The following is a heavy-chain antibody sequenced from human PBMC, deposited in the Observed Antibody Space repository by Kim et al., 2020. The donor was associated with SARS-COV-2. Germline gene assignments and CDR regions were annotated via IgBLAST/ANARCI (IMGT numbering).Heavy chain of an antibody. CDR2: IWYDGSNK. Sequence: GGSLRLSCAASGFTFSSYGMHWVRQAPGKGLEWVAVIWYDGSNKYYADSVKGRFTISRDNSKNTLYLQMNSLRAEDTAVYYCSREGVSGWYWKPCDYWGQGTLVTVSS. CDR1: GFTFSSYG. CDR3: SREGVSGWYWKPCDY. J-gene: IGHJ4*02. V-gene: IGHV3-33*01. D-gene: IGHD6-19*01.